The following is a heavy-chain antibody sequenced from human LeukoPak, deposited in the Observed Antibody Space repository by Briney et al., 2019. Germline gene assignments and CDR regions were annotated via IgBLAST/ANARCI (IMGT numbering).Heavy chain of an antibody. Sequence: GASVKVSCKASGYTFTNYYIHWVRQAPGQGLEWMGLINPGGDNTNYAQNFQGRVTMTRDTSASTVYMELSSLRSEDTAIYYCARIRDGYNDAYDLWGQGTVVTVPS. D-gene: IGHD5-24*01. CDR1: GYTFTNYY. V-gene: IGHV1-46*01. CDR3: ARIRDGYNDAYDL. J-gene: IGHJ3*01. CDR2: INPGGDNT.